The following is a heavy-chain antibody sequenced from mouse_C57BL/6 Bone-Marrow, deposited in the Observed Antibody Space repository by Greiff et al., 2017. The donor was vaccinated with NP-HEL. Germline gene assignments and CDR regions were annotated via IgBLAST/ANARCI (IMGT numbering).Heavy chain of an antibody. CDR3: ARGALYSNGAMDY. Sequence: VKLMESGPGLVAPSQSLSITCTVSGFSLTSYAISWVRQPPGKGLEWLGVIWTGGGTNYNSALKSRLSISKDNSKSQVFLKMNSLQTDDTARYYCARGALYSNGAMDYWGQGTSVTVSS. D-gene: IGHD2-5*01. J-gene: IGHJ4*01. V-gene: IGHV2-9-1*01. CDR2: IWTGGGT. CDR1: GFSLTSYA.